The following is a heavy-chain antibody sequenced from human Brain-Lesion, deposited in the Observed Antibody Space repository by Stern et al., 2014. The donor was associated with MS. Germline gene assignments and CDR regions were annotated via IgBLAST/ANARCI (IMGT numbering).Heavy chain of an antibody. CDR3: ARAVRNQLLSEY. CDR1: GYTFSSYA. J-gene: IGHJ4*02. Sequence: VQLVESGAEVKKPVASVKVSCTASGYTFSSYAITWVRQAPGHGPQWLGWMNPYSGNTGYAQKFKGRVSMTSDPSISTVYMELTSLTSDDTAVYFCARAVRNQLLSEYWGQGTLVTVSS. V-gene: IGHV1-8*02. D-gene: IGHD2-2*01. CDR2: MNPYSGNT.